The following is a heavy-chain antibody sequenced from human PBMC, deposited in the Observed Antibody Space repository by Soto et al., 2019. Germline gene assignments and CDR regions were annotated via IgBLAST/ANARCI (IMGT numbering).Heavy chain of an antibody. Sequence: SETLCLTCAFSGYSINIDYYWGCIRQPPVKRLEWIGSVDHSGRTYYSPSLRSRLTIFIDTSKNQFSLRLTSVTAADTAVYYCAKDSDRDFWSGYYSYFDYWGQGTLVTVSS. CDR1: GYSINIDYY. J-gene: IGHJ4*02. CDR2: VDHSGRT. D-gene: IGHD3-3*01. CDR3: AKDSDRDFWSGYYSYFDY. V-gene: IGHV4-38-2*02.